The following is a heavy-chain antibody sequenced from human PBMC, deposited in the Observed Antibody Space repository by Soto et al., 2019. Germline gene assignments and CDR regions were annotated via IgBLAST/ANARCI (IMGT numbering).Heavy chain of an antibody. CDR2: IYYSVNN. Sequence: SETLSLTCSVSDGSIKSGGYYWSWILHHPERGLEWIGYIYYSVNNYYNPSLKSRVSISVDTSKNQFSLKLSSVTAADTAVYYCARTAGSAYIYFDPWGQGILVTVSS. CDR1: DGSIKSGGYY. J-gene: IGHJ4*02. CDR3: ARTAGSAYIYFDP. D-gene: IGHD3-22*01. V-gene: IGHV4-31*03.